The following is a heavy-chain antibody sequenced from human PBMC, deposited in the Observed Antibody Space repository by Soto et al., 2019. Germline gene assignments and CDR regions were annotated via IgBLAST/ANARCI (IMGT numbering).Heavy chain of an antibody. CDR1: GFTFTSYA. V-gene: IGHV3-23*01. CDR3: AIVSIFGVVSRSYVMDV. D-gene: IGHD3-3*02. Sequence: EVQLLESGGGLVQPGGSLRLSCAASGFTFTSYAMNWVRQAPGKGLEWVSAISGSGDNTYYADSVKGRFAISRDNSKNTLYLQMNSLRADDTAVYHCAIVSIFGVVSRSYVMDVWGQGTTVTVSS. J-gene: IGHJ6*02. CDR2: ISGSGDNT.